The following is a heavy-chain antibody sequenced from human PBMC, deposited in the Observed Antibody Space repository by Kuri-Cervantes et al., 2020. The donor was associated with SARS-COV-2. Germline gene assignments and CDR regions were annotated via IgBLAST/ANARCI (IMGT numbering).Heavy chain of an antibody. Sequence: GESLKISCAASGFTFSSYAMHWVRQAPGKGLEWVAVISYDGSNKYYADSVKGRFTISRDNSKNTLYLQMNSLRAEDTAVYYCARDRGDSSGWYNDYYYYYGMDVWGQGTTVTVSS. V-gene: IGHV3-30*04. D-gene: IGHD6-19*01. J-gene: IGHJ6*02. CDR2: ISYDGSNK. CDR3: ARDRGDSSGWYNDYYYYYGMDV. CDR1: GFTFSSYA.